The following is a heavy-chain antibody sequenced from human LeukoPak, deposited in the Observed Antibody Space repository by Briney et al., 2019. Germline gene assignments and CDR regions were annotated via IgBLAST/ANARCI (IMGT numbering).Heavy chain of an antibody. Sequence: PGGSLRLSCAASGFIFSTYGMHWVRQAPGKGLEWVAVISYDGSNKYYEDSVKGRFTISRDNFKNTLYLQMNSLRAEDTAVYYCATDSGDDYGVEYYFDYWGQGTLVTVSS. V-gene: IGHV3-30*03. CDR3: ATDSGDDYGVEYYFDY. CDR2: ISYDGSNK. J-gene: IGHJ4*02. CDR1: GFIFSTYG. D-gene: IGHD4-17*01.